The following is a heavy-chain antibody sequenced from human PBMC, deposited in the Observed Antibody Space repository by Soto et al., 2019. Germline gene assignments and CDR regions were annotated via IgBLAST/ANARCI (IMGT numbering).Heavy chain of an antibody. D-gene: IGHD5-18*01. V-gene: IGHV1-18*04. Sequence: QVQLVQSGAEVKKPGASVKVSCKASGYTFTNYGISWVRQAPGQGLEWMGWISVYNGNTNYSQELQGRVTMTTDTSTSTAYMELRSLRSDDTAVYYCERDPGIQLWLTQYGMDVWGQGTTVTVSS. CDR1: GYTFTNYG. CDR3: ERDPGIQLWLTQYGMDV. J-gene: IGHJ6*02. CDR2: ISVYNGNT.